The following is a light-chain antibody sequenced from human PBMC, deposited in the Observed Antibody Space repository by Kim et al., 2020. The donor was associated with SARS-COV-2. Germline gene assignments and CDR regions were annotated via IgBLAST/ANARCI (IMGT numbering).Light chain of an antibody. CDR3: AAWDTSLSVGM. Sequence: QYVLTQPPSVSAAPGQKVTISCSGSSSSIGSNYVSWYQHLPGTAPKLLIYDNDKRPSGIPDRFSGSKSGTSATLGITGLQTGDEADYYCAAWDTSLSVGMFGGGTQLTVL. V-gene: IGLV1-51*01. CDR2: DND. CDR1: SSSIGSNY. J-gene: IGLJ3*02.